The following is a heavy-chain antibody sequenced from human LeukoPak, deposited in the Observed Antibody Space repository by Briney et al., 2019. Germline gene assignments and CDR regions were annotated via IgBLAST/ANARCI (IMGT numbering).Heavy chain of an antibody. CDR1: GGSISSGGDH. Sequence: PSETLSLTCTVSGGSISSGGDHWSWIRQHPGKGLEWIGNIYYSGSTYYNPSLKSRVTISVDTSKNQFSLKVSSVTAADTAVYYCARAGNNWSFDYWGQGTLVTVSS. V-gene: IGHV4-31*03. CDR3: ARAGNNWSFDY. CDR2: IYYSGST. D-gene: IGHD1-1*01. J-gene: IGHJ4*02.